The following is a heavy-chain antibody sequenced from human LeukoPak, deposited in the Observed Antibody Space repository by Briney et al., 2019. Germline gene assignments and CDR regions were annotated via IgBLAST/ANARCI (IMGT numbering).Heavy chain of an antibody. V-gene: IGHV4-61*01. CDR2: ISYSGRA. J-gene: IGHJ4*02. CDR1: GGSVSSDNYY. CDR3: ARDFCSSTSCHFDY. D-gene: IGHD2-2*01. Sequence: SETLSLTCTVSGGSVSSDNYYWTWIRQPPGKGLDWFGYISYSGRATYNPSLKSRVTMSIDTSKNQFSLRLSSVTAADTAVYYFARDFCSSTSCHFDYWGQGTLVNVSS.